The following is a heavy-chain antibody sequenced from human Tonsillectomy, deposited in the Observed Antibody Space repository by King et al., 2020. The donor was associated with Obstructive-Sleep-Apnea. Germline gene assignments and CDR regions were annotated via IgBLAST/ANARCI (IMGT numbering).Heavy chain of an antibody. CDR1: GFTFNTYG. D-gene: IGHD3-16*02. CDR2: IPYDGSNK. V-gene: IGHV3-30*18. Sequence: HVQLVESGGGVVQPGGSLRLSCAASGFTFNTYGMHWVRQAPGKGLEWVAVIPYDGSNKYYADSVKGRFTISRDNSKKTLYLQMNSLRAEDTAVYYCANDPDYIWGSYRYTGYFDYWGQGTLVTVSS. J-gene: IGHJ4*02. CDR3: ANDPDYIWGSYRYTGYFDY.